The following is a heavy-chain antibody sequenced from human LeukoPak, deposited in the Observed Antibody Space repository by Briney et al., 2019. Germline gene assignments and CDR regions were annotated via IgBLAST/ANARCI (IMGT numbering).Heavy chain of an antibody. Sequence: GGSLRLSCAASGFTFSSHAMHWVRQAPGKGLEWVAVISYDGSNKYYADSVKGRFTISRDNSKNTLYLQMNSLRAEDTAVYYCARDWGYYGSGSYDWGQGTLVTVSS. CDR3: ARDWGYYGSGSYD. CDR2: ISYDGSNK. V-gene: IGHV3-30*04. D-gene: IGHD3-10*01. J-gene: IGHJ4*02. CDR1: GFTFSSHA.